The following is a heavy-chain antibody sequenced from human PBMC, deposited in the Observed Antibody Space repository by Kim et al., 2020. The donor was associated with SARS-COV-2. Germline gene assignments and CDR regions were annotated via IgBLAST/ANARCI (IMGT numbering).Heavy chain of an antibody. J-gene: IGHJ6*02. Sequence: SETLSLTCTVSGGSISSYYWSWIRQPPGKGLEWIGYIYYSGSTNYNPSLKSRVTISVDTSKNQFSLKLSSVTAADTAVYYCARGERGYSGYDAPIGVWGQGTTVTVSS. D-gene: IGHD5-12*01. CDR2: IYYSGST. CDR1: GGSISSYY. V-gene: IGHV4-59*01. CDR3: ARGERGYSGYDAPIGV.